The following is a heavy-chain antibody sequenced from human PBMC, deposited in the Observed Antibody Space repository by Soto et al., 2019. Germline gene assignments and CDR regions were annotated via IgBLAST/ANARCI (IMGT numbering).Heavy chain of an antibody. D-gene: IGHD5-12*01. CDR3: AGDGYNLALDY. V-gene: IGHV3-74*01. Sequence: EVQLVESGGGLVQPGGSLRLSCAASGFTFSSYWMHWVGQAPGKGLVWVSRINSDGSSTSYADSVKGRFTISRDNAKTTLYLQMNSLRAEDTAVYYCAGDGYNLALDYWGQGTLVTVSS. CDR1: GFTFSSYW. CDR2: INSDGSST. J-gene: IGHJ4*02.